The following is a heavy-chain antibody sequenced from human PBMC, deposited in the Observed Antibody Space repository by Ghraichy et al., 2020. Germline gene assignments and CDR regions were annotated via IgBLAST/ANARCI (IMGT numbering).Heavy chain of an antibody. D-gene: IGHD3-9*01. Sequence: SETLSLTCAVYGGSFSGYYWSWIRQPPGKGLEWIGEINHSGSTNYNPSLKSRVTISVDTSKNQFSLKLSSVTAADTAVYYCARGREYYDILTGYYPGLYFDYWGQGTLVTVSS. CDR3: ARGREYYDILTGYYPGLYFDY. CDR1: GGSFSGYY. CDR2: INHSGST. J-gene: IGHJ4*02. V-gene: IGHV4-34*01.